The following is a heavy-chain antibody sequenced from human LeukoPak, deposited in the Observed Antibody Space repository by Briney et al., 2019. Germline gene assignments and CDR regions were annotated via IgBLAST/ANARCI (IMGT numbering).Heavy chain of an antibody. Sequence: KSSETLSLTCTVSGGSISSSSYYWGWIRQPPGKGLEWIGSIYDSGSTYYNPSLKSRVTISVDTSKNQFSLKLSSVTAADTAVYYCARLWEEAVAGLSTPRLAFDIWGQGTMVTVSS. CDR1: GGSISSSSYY. D-gene: IGHD1-26*01. CDR2: IYDSGST. CDR3: ARLWEEAVAGLSTPRLAFDI. J-gene: IGHJ3*02. V-gene: IGHV4-39*01.